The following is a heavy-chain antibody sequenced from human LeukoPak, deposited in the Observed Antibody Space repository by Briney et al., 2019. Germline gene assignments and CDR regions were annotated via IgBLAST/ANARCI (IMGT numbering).Heavy chain of an antibody. V-gene: IGHV3-11*01. J-gene: IGHJ4*02. CDR2: ISSSGSTI. CDR3: ARHITGTTRSIDY. D-gene: IGHD1-7*01. CDR1: GFTFSDYY. Sequence: GGSLRLSCAASGFTFSDYYMSWIRQAPGKGLEWVSYISSSGSTIYYADSVKGRFTISRDNAKNSLYLQMDSLRAEDTAVYYCARHITGTTRSIDYWGQGTLVTVSS.